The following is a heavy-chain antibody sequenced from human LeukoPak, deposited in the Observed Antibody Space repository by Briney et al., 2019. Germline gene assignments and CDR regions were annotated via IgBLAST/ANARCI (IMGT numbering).Heavy chain of an antibody. CDR1: GGSISSSSYY. Sequence: SETLSLTCTVSGGSISSSSYYWGWIRQPPGKGLEWIGSIYYSGSTYYNPSLKSRVTISVDTSKNQFSLKLSSVTAADTAVYYCARALDYGDYPFDYWGQGTLVTVSS. V-gene: IGHV4-39*07. D-gene: IGHD4-17*01. CDR2: IYYSGST. J-gene: IGHJ4*02. CDR3: ARALDYGDYPFDY.